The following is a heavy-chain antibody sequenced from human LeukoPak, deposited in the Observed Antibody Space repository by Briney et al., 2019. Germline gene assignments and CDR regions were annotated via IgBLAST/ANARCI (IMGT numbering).Heavy chain of an antibody. Sequence: SVKVSCKASGGTFSSYAISWVRQAPGQGLEWMGGIIPIFGTANYAQKFQGRVTITADESTSAAYMELSSLRSEDTAVYYCARGFTYGSGFDYWGQGTLVTVSS. CDR3: ARGFTYGSGFDY. CDR1: GGTFSSYA. D-gene: IGHD3-10*01. J-gene: IGHJ4*02. CDR2: IIPIFGTA. V-gene: IGHV1-69*01.